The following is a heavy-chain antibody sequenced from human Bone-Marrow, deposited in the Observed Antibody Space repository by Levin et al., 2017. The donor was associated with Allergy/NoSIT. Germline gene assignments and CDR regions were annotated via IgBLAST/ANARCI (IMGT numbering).Heavy chain of an antibody. J-gene: IGHJ4*02. Sequence: SETLSLTCTVSGGSISSYYWSWIRQPPGKGLEWIGYIYYSGSTNYNPSLKSRVTISVDTSKNQFSLKLSSVTAADTAVYYCARWGSSSSDPAFDYWGQGTLVTVSS. D-gene: IGHD6-6*01. CDR2: IYYSGST. V-gene: IGHV4-59*01. CDR1: GGSISSYY. CDR3: ARWGSSSSDPAFDY.